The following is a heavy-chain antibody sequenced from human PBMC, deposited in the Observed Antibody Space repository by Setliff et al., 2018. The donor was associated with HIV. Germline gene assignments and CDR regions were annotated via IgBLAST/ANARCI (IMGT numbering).Heavy chain of an antibody. V-gene: IGHV4-39*07. J-gene: IGHJ4*02. CDR1: GGSASNSRYY. CDR3: AISIVGVTSEMY. Sequence: SETLSLTCTVSGGSASNSRYYWAWIRQPPGKGLEYIGSIHYNEKTYYNPSLKSRVTVSVDTSKTQYSLKMISVTAADTAMYYCAISIVGVTSEMYWAQGTLVTVSS. CDR2: IHYNEKT. D-gene: IGHD2-21*02.